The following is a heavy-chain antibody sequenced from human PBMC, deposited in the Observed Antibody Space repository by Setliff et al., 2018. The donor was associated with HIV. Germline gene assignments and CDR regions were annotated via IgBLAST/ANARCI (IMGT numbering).Heavy chain of an antibody. D-gene: IGHD3-10*01. CDR2: AYHTGKT. CDR1: GGSTSTSNR. Sequence: PSETLSLTCAVSGGSTSTSNRWSWVRQPPGKGLEWIGEAYHTGKTNYNPSLKSRVTISVDTNKNQFSLNLTSVTAADTAVYYCARALTMLQGVLEHWGQGALVTVSS. J-gene: IGHJ4*02. V-gene: IGHV4-4*02. CDR3: ARALTMLQGVLEH.